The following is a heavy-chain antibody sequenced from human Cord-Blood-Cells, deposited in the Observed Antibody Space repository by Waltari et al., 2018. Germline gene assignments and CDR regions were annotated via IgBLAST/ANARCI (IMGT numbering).Heavy chain of an antibody. Sequence: QVQLVQSGAEVKKPGSSVKVSCKASGGTFSSYAISWVRQAPGQGLEWMGGLSPIFGTANYAQKFHGRVTITADESTSTAYMGLSSLRSEDTAVYYCARSFGCSGGSCYSRFDYWGQGTLVTVSS. V-gene: IGHV1-69*01. J-gene: IGHJ4*02. CDR2: LSPIFGTA. CDR1: GGTFSSYA. CDR3: ARSFGCSGGSCYSRFDY. D-gene: IGHD2-15*01.